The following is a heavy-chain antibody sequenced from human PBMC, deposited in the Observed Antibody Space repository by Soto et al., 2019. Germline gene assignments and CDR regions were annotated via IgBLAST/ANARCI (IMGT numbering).Heavy chain of an antibody. CDR2: IYHSGST. CDR1: GGSISSSNW. CDR3: ANLVVVPAAKAGWFDP. J-gene: IGHJ5*02. V-gene: IGHV4-4*02. Sequence: SETLSLTCAVSGGSISSSNWWSWVRQPPGKGLEWIGEIYHSGSTNYNPSLKSRVTISVDKSKNQFSLKLSSVTAADTAVYYCANLVVVPAAKAGWFDPWGQGTLVTVSS. D-gene: IGHD2-2*01.